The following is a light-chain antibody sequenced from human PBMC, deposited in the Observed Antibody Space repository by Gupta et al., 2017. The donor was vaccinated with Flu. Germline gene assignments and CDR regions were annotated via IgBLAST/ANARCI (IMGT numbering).Light chain of an antibody. Sequence: HSALTQPPSASGSPGQSVTISCTGTNSAVGGYTYDSRYQQQPGKAPKPMIDEVSKRPSGVPDRFSGSKSGNTASLTVSGLQAEDEADDYCSSYAGSNNPYVFGTGTKVTVL. CDR1: NSAVGGYTY. V-gene: IGLV2-8*01. J-gene: IGLJ1*01. CDR3: SSYAGSNNPYV. CDR2: EVS.